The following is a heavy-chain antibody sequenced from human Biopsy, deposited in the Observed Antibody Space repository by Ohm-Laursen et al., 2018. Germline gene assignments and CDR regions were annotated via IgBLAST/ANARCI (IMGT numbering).Heavy chain of an antibody. Sequence: SDTLSLTCNVSGGDINNYYWSWIRQPAGKGLEWIGRIYPGVSTNYNPSLKSRVTMSVDPSKKQLSLRLRSVTAADTAMYYCASVVLGPTNDAFDLWGQGTMVVVSS. CDR2: IYPGVST. V-gene: IGHV4-4*07. CDR1: GGDINNYY. D-gene: IGHD3-22*01. J-gene: IGHJ3*01. CDR3: ASVVLGPTNDAFDL.